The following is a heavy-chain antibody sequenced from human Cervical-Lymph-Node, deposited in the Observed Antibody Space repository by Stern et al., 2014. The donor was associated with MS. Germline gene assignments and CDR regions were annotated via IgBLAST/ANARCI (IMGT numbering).Heavy chain of an antibody. CDR3: ARDYYGSGSPPRF. J-gene: IGHJ4*02. D-gene: IGHD3-10*01. CDR2: INPGFGRT. CDR1: GFTFTSYS. V-gene: IGHV1-46*01. Sequence: QLVQSGAEVKKPGASVKVSCRASGFTFTSYSINWMRQAPGQGLEWMGVINPGFGRTNYAPKFQGRVTVTRDSTTNTVYMELQILRSDDTAVYCCARDYYGSGSPPRFWGQGTLVTVSS.